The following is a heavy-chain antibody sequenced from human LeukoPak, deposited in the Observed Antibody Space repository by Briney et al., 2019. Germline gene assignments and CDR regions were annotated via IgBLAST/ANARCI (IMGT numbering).Heavy chain of an antibody. D-gene: IGHD3-22*01. CDR3: ARGPNYYDSSGYYHDY. J-gene: IGHJ4*02. CDR2: MNPNSDNT. V-gene: IGHV1-8*03. CDR1: GYTFTSYD. Sequence: ASVKVSCKASGYTFTSYDINCVRQATGQGLEWMGWMNPNSDNTGYAQKFQGRVTITRNTSISTAYMELSSLRSEDTAVYCCARGPNYYDSSGYYHDYWGQGTLVTVSS.